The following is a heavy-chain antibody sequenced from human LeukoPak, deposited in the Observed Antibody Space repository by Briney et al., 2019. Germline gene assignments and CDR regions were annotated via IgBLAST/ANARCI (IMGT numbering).Heavy chain of an antibody. J-gene: IGHJ5*02. D-gene: IGHD3-3*01. Sequence: PSETLSLTCAVYGGSFSGYYWSWIRQPPGKGLEWIGEINHSGSTNYNPSHKSRVTISVDTSKNQFSLKLSSVTAADTAVYYCARWGYDPGIDPWGQGTLVTVSS. CDR3: ARWGYDPGIDP. CDR1: GGSFSGYY. V-gene: IGHV4-34*01. CDR2: INHSGST.